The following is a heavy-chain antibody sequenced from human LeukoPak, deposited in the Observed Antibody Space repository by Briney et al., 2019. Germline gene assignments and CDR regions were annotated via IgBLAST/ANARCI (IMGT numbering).Heavy chain of an antibody. Sequence: GGSLRLSCAASGFTFSSYSMNWVRQAPGKGLKWVSSITSSSTYTHYADSLKGRFTISRDNAKNSLYLQMNSLRAEDTAVYYCAKESESETYFDYWGQGALVIVSS. CDR2: ITSSSTYT. D-gene: IGHD3-10*01. CDR3: AKESESETYFDY. CDR1: GFTFSSYS. J-gene: IGHJ4*02. V-gene: IGHV3-21*01.